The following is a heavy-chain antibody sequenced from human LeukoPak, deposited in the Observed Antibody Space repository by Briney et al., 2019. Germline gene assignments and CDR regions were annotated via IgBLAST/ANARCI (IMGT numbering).Heavy chain of an antibody. CDR3: ARLSYGSGSHYNFYFDF. D-gene: IGHD3-10*01. J-gene: IGHJ4*02. V-gene: IGHV4-39*01. Sequence: NPSETLSLTCTVSGGSISSGSHYWGWIRQPPGKELEWIVNIYYSGNSYYNPSLNRRLTISVDASKNQFSLNLSSVTAADTAVYYCARLSYGSGSHYNFYFDFWGQGTLVTVSA. CDR1: GGSISSGSHY. CDR2: IYYSGNS.